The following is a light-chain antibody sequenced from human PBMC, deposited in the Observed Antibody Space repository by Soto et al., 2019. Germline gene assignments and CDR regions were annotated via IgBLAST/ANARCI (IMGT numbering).Light chain of an antibody. CDR3: CSFARSTTFYV. Sequence: QSALTQPPSVSGSPGQSITISCSGTSSDVGSSNLVSWYQQHPGKAPKLIIFEGDRRPSGVSGRFSGSKSGNTASLTISGLQAEDEADYYCCSFARSTTFYVFGTGTKLTVL. CDR2: EGD. V-gene: IGLV2-23*01. J-gene: IGLJ1*01. CDR1: SSDVGSSNL.